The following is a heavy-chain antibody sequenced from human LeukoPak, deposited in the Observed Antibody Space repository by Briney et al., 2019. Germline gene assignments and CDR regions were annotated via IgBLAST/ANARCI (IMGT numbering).Heavy chain of an antibody. J-gene: IGHJ6*02. D-gene: IGHD3-22*01. CDR2: IIPILGIA. CDR3: ASTPYYYDSSGYSYYGMDV. V-gene: IGHV1-69*04. CDR1: GGTFSSYA. Sequence: GASVKVSCKASGGTFSSYATSGVRQAPGQGLEWMGRIIPILGIANYAQKFQGRVTITADKSTSTAYMELSSLRSEDTAVYYCASTPYYYDSSGYSYYGMDVWGRGTTVTVSS.